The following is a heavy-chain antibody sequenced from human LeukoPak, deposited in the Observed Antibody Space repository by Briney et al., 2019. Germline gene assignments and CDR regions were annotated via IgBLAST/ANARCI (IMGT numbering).Heavy chain of an antibody. CDR1: GFTFSSYA. Sequence: GGSLRLSCAASGFTFSSYAMSWVRQAPGKGLEWVSGISGSGRSTYYADSVQGRFTISRDNSKNTLYLQMDSLRAEDTAVYYCANWIGSSSRDYWGQGTLVTVSS. V-gene: IGHV3-23*01. D-gene: IGHD6-6*01. CDR2: ISGSGRST. CDR3: ANWIGSSSRDY. J-gene: IGHJ4*02.